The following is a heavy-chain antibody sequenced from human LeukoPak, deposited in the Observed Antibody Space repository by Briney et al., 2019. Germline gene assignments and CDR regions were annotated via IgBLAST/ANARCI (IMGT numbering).Heavy chain of an antibody. J-gene: IGHJ3*02. V-gene: IGHV3-23*01. Sequence: GGSLRLSCAASGISFSSHGMNWVRQAPGKGLEWVSTISGNGGDTYYADSVKGRFTISRDNSKNTLYLQMNSLRADDTATYYCAKSKHDAFDIWGQGTMVTVSS. CDR3: AKSKHDAFDI. CDR1: GISFSSHG. CDR2: ISGNGGDT.